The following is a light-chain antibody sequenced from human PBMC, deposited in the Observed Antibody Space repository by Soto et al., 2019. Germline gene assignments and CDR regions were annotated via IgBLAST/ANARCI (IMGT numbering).Light chain of an antibody. CDR1: SSDIGNYNY. CDR3: SSYTDTTTVV. J-gene: IGLJ3*02. V-gene: IGLV2-14*01. Sequence: QSALTQPASVSGSPGQSITISCIGTSSDIGNYNYVTWYQQHPGKAPKVVIYDVTNRPSGVSNRFSGSKSGNMASLTISGLQAEDESDYYCSSYTDTTTVVICGGTKLTVL. CDR2: DVT.